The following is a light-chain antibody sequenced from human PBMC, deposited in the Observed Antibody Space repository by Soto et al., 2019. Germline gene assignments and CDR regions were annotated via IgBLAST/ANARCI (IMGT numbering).Light chain of an antibody. CDR1: SGHSNYV. J-gene: IGLJ3*02. Sequence: QLVLTQSPSASASLGASVKLTCTLTSGHSNYVIAWHQQQPEKGPRYLMNVNSDGSHTKGDGIPDRFSGSSSGAERYLTISRLQSEDEADYYCQTWGTGIQVFGGGTKLTVL. V-gene: IGLV4-69*01. CDR3: QTWGTGIQV. CDR2: VNSDGSH.